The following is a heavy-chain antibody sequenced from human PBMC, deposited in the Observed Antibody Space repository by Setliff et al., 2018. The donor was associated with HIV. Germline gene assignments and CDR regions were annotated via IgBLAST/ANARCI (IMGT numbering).Heavy chain of an antibody. V-gene: IGHV3-74*01. CDR1: GFTFSHYW. Sequence: GGSLRLSYVTSGFTFSHYWMHWVRQAPGKGMVWVSRSNTDGSSISHADSVKGRFTISRDNAKNTLFLQMNSLRAEDTAVYYCASSNVVVVTASVSDAFDIWGQGTMVTVSS. D-gene: IGHD2-21*02. J-gene: IGHJ3*02. CDR3: ASSNVVVVTASVSDAFDI. CDR2: SNTDGSSI.